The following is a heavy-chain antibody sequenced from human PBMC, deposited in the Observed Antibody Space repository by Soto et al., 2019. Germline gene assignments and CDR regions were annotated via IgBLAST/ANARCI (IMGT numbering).Heavy chain of an antibody. D-gene: IGHD6-19*01. V-gene: IGHV3-7*01. CDR2: IKQDGSEK. CDR1: GFTFSSYW. J-gene: IGHJ4*02. CDR3: ARHTPGWLVRGFDY. Sequence: EVQLVESGGGLVQPGGSLRLSCAASGFTFSSYWMSWVRQAPGKGLEWVANIKQDGSEKYYVDSVKGRFTISRDNAKNSLYLQMNSLRAEDTAVYYCARHTPGWLVRGFDYWGQGTLVTVSS.